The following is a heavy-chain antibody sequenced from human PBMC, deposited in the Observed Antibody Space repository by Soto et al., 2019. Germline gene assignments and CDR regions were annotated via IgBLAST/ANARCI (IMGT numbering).Heavy chain of an antibody. V-gene: IGHV3-53*01. D-gene: IGHD3-10*01. CDR1: GCTVSGSY. CDR3: GGPIGGPFLSDGMDV. Sequence: EVLLLDSGGELTQPGNSLSLSCVVSGCTVSGSYMTRVPRAPGKWLEWVSVMYSAGDTYYSDSVKGRFTVSKDITENMFYLQVPSPRAEDAANYHCGGPIGGPFLSDGMDVWGQGSTVSVSS. J-gene: IGHJ6*02. CDR2: MYSAGDT.